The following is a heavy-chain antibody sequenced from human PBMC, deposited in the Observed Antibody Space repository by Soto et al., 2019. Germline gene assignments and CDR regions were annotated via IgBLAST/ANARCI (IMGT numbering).Heavy chain of an antibody. J-gene: IGHJ5*02. D-gene: IGHD1-7*01. Sequence: SETLSLTCTVSGGSVSSYYWSWIRQPPGKGLEWIGYIYYSGSTNYNPSLKSRVTITRDMSTSTAYMELSSLRSEDTAVYYCAAELYLTGTTMGLSWFDPWGQGTLVTVSS. CDR1: GGSVSSYY. CDR3: AAELYLTGTTMGLSWFDP. CDR2: IYYSGST. V-gene: IGHV4-59*02.